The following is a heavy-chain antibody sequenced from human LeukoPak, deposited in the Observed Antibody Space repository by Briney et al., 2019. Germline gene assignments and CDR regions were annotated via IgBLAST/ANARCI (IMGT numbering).Heavy chain of an antibody. CDR2: INSYSGNT. CDR1: GCTFTSDG. J-gene: IGHJ4*02. Sequence: ASVKVSCKASGCTFTSDGISWLRQAPGQGLEWMGWINSYSGNTNYAQKFQGRVTMTTDTSTTTVYMELRSLRSDDTAVYYCARDRSGGTYYVYWGQGTLVTVSS. D-gene: IGHD1-26*01. V-gene: IGHV1-18*01. CDR3: ARDRSGGTYYVY.